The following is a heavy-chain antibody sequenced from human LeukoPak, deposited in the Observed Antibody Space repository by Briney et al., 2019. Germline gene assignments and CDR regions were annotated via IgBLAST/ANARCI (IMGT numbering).Heavy chain of an antibody. CDR3: ASARCVNSFYAFDI. J-gene: IGHJ3*02. D-gene: IGHD2/OR15-2a*01. V-gene: IGHV4-59*01. Sequence: KTSETLSLTCTVSGGSISSYYWSWIRLPPGKGLDWIGYLSKSGNTNYSPSLKSRVTIFGDTSKNQFFLKLSSVTAADTAMYYCASARCVNSFYAFDIWGQGTLVTVSS. CDR1: GGSISSYY. CDR2: LSKSGNT.